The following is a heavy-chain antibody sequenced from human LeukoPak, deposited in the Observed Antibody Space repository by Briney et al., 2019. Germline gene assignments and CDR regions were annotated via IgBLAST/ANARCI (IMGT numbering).Heavy chain of an antibody. Sequence: SETLSLTCTVSGGSISSSSYYWGWIRQPPGKGLEWIGSIYYSGSTYYNPSLKSRVTISVDTSKNQFSLKLSSVTAADTAVYYCARNPIAVADHCFDYWGQGTLVTVSS. CDR2: IYYSGST. V-gene: IGHV4-39*01. CDR3: ARNPIAVADHCFDY. J-gene: IGHJ4*02. CDR1: GGSISSSSYY. D-gene: IGHD6-19*01.